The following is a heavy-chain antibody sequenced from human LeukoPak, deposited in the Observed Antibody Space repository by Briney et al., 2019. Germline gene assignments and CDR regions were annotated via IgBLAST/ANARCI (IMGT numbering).Heavy chain of an antibody. V-gene: IGHV5-51*01. CDR2: IYPGDSDT. CDR3: ARRVGAVADKEYYYYYGMDV. D-gene: IGHD6-19*01. Sequence: GESLKIYCKGSGYSFTSYWIGWVRQMPGKGLEWMGIIYPGDSDTRYSSSFQGQVTISADKSISTAYLQWSSLKASDTAMYYCARRVGAVADKEYYYYYGMDVWGQGTTVTVSS. CDR1: GYSFTSYW. J-gene: IGHJ6*02.